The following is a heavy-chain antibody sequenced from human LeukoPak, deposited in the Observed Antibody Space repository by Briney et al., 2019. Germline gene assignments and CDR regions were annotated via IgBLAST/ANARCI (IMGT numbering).Heavy chain of an antibody. CDR1: GGSISSYY. CDR2: IYYSGST. CDR3: ARSVPAAAYFDY. J-gene: IGHJ4*02. D-gene: IGHD2-2*01. Sequence: SETLSLTCTVSGGSISSYYWSWIRQPPGKGLEWIGYIYYSGSTNYNPSLKSRVTISVDTSKNQFSLKLSSVTAADTAVYYCARSVPAAAYFDYWGQGTLVTVSS. V-gene: IGHV4-59*01.